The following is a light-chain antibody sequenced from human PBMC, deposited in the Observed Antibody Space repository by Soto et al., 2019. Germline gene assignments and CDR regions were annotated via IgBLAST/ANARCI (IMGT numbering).Light chain of an antibody. CDR2: DAS. CDR1: QSFSSY. V-gene: IGKV3-11*01. CDR3: QQRSNWPPVIT. Sequence: EIVVTQSPATLSLSLGERATLSCRASQSFSSYLAWYQQKPGQAPRLLIYDASKRATGIPARFSGRGSGTDFTLTISSLEPEDFAVYYCQQRSNWPPVITFGQGTRLEIK. J-gene: IGKJ5*01.